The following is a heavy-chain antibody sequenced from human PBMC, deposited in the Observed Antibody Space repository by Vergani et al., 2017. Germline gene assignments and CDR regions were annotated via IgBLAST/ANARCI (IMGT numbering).Heavy chain of an antibody. CDR2: ISWNSGSI. D-gene: IGHD6-19*01. J-gene: IGHJ1*01. V-gene: IGHV3-9*01. CDR3: AKERIAVARDLVCDFQH. CDR1: GFTFDDYA. Sequence: EVQLVESGGGLVQPGRSLRLSCAASGFTFDDYAMHWVRQAPGKGLEWVSGISWNSGSIGYADSVKGRFTISRDNAKNSLYLQMNSLRAEDTAWYYCAKERIAVARDLVCDFQHWGQGTLVTVSS.